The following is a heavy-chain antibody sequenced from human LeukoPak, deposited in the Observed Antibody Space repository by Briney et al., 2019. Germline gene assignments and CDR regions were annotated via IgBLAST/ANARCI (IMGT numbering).Heavy chain of an antibody. D-gene: IGHD3-9*01. CDR1: GGSISSXY. Sequence: LTXTVSGGSISSXYWSWIRQPPGXXLEXIGYIYYSGSTNYNSSLKSRVTISVDTSKNQFSLKLGSVTAADTAVYYCAREGDILTDDAFDIWGQGTMVTVSS. V-gene: IGHV4-59*01. CDR2: IYYSGST. J-gene: IGHJ3*02. CDR3: AREGDILTDDAFDI.